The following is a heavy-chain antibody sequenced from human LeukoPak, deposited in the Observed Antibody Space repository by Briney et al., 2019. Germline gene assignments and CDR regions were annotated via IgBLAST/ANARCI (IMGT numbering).Heavy chain of an antibody. D-gene: IGHD6-13*01. CDR2: ISAYNGNT. J-gene: IGHJ5*02. V-gene: IGHV1-18*01. Sequence: ASVTVSCKASGYTFTSYGISWVRQAPGQGLEWMGWISAYNGNTNYAQKLQGRVTMTTDTSTSTAYMELRSLRSDDTAVYYCSRSYSSSWYQGFDPWGQGTLVTVSS. CDR1: GYTFTSYG. CDR3: SRSYSSSWYQGFDP.